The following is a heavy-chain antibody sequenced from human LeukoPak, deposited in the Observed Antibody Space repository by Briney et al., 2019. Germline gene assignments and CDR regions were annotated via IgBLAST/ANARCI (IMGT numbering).Heavy chain of an antibody. CDR1: GGSISSSSYY. V-gene: IGHV4-39*01. CDR2: MYYSGNT. D-gene: IGHD6-19*01. J-gene: IGHJ4*02. Sequence: PSETLSLTCTVSGGSISSSSYYWGWIRQLPGKGLEWIGSMYYSGNTYYNPSLKSRVTVSVDTSKNQFSLKLSSVTAADTAMYYCARPSSGKGYWGQGTLVTVSS. CDR3: ARPSSGKGY.